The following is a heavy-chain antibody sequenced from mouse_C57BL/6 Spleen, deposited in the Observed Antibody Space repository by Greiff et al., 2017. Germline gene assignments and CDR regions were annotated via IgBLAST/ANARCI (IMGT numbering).Heavy chain of an antibody. Sequence: QVQLQQSGAELVKPGASVKMSCKASGYTFTTYPIEWMKQNHGKSLEWIGNFHPYNDDTKYNEKFKGKATLTVEKSSSTVYLELSRLTSDASAVYYCARRIDGYYEGYFDVWGTGTTVTVSS. CDR3: ARRIDGYYEGYFDV. D-gene: IGHD2-3*01. CDR1: GYTFTTYP. J-gene: IGHJ1*03. CDR2: FHPYNDDT. V-gene: IGHV1-47*01.